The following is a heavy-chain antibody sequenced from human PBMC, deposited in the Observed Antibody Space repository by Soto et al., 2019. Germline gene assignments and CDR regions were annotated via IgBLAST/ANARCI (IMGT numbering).Heavy chain of an antibody. CDR2: ISSNGGST. J-gene: IGHJ4*02. V-gene: IGHV3-64*01. Sequence: EVQLVESGGGLVQPGGSLRLSCAASGFTFSSYAMHWVRQAPGKGLGYVSTISSNGGSTDYANSVKGRFTISRDNSTNSLYLQMGSLRAEHMAVYCCARGSNGSHFDYWGQGTLVTVSS. CDR3: ARGSNGSHFDY. CDR1: GFTFSSYA. D-gene: IGHD2-8*01.